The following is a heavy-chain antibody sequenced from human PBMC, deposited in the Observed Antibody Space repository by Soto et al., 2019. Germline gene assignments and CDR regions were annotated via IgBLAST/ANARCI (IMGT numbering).Heavy chain of an antibody. CDR2: ISWNSGSI. CDR3: AKDTYGDYADYYYGMDV. V-gene: IGHV3-9*01. CDR1: GFTFDDYA. D-gene: IGHD4-17*01. Sequence: GGSLRLSCAASGFTFDDYAMHWVRQAPGKGLEWVSGISWNSGSIGYADSVKGRFTISRDNAKNSLYLQMNSLRAEDTALYYCAKDTYGDYADYYYGMDVWGQGTTVTVS. J-gene: IGHJ6*02.